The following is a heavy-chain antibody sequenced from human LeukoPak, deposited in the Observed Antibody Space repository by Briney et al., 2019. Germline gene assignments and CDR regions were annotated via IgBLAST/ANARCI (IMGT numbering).Heavy chain of an antibody. CDR3: ARDRGGTVIDGFNI. CDR1: GFTFSNYW. V-gene: IGHV3-7*01. D-gene: IGHD2-15*01. Sequence: GGSLRLSCAASGFTFSNYWMTCVREAPGKGLEWVANIKRDGSEKHYVDSVKGRFTISRDNAENSLYLQMNSLRDADTAVYYCARDRGGTVIDGFNIRGQGTMVTVSS. J-gene: IGHJ3*02. CDR2: IKRDGSEK.